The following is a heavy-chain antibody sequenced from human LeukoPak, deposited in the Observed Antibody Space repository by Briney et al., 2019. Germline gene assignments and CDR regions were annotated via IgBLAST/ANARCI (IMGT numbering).Heavy chain of an antibody. CDR2: INPNSGGT. CDR1: GYTFTGYY. Sequence: ASVKVSCKASGYTFTGYYMHWVRQAPGQGLEWMGWINPNSGGTNYAQKFQGWVTMTRDTSISTAYMELSRLRSDDTAVYYCARGPAEHSYGYVDYWGQGTLVTVSS. D-gene: IGHD5-18*01. J-gene: IGHJ4*02. CDR3: ARGPAEHSYGYVDY. V-gene: IGHV1-2*04.